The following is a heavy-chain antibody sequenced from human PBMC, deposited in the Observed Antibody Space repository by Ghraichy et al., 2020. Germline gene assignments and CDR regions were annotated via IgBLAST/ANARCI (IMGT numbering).Heavy chain of an antibody. Sequence: SETLSLTCTVSGGSISDYYCSWIRQPQGKSLEWIGHIYYSGSTIYNPSLRSRVTISVDTSTNPFSLRLSSLPAADTAVYYCASRLLGGDYVLDSWGRGTLVTVSS. V-gene: IGHV4-59*08. CDR1: GGSISDYY. CDR2: IYYSGST. J-gene: IGHJ4*02. D-gene: IGHD4-17*01. CDR3: ASRLLGGDYVLDS.